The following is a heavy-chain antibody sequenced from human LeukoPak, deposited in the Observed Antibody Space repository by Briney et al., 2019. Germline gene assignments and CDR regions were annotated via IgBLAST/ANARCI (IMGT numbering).Heavy chain of an antibody. CDR2: ISGSGGST. J-gene: IGHJ4*02. CDR1: GFTFSSYA. D-gene: IGHD3-10*01. Sequence: GGSLRLSCAASGFTFSSYAMSWVRQAPGKGLEWVSAISGSGGSTYYADSVKGRFTISRDNSKNTLYLQMNSLRAEDTAVYYCAKVAHYYGSGSYYEYYFDYWGQGALVTVSS. V-gene: IGHV3-23*01. CDR3: AKVAHYYGSGSYYEYYFDY.